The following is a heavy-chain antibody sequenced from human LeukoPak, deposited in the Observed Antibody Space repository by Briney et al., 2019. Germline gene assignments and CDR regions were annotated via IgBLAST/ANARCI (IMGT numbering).Heavy chain of an antibody. D-gene: IGHD6-13*01. V-gene: IGHV3-23*01. CDR2: ISGSGGST. CDR1: GFTFSSYA. CDR3: AKDLSYSSSWYGGFDY. J-gene: IGHJ4*02. Sequence: GGSLRLSCAPSGFTFSSYAMSCVREAPGKGLEWVSAISGSGGSTYYADSVKGRFTISRDNSKNTLYLQMNSLRAEDTAVYYCAKDLSYSSSWYGGFDYWGQGTLVTVSS.